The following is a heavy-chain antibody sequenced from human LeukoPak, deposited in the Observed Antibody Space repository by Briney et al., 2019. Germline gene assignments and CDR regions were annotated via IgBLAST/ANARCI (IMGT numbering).Heavy chain of an antibody. Sequence: PSETLSLTCTVSGGAISGYYWSWIRQPPGKGLEWIGYIFYSGTTNYNPSLKSRVTISVDTSKKRFSLKLSSVTAADTAVYYCARTNRIDETAFDIWGQGTMVTVSS. CDR1: GGAISGYY. CDR2: IFYSGTT. CDR3: ARTNRIDETAFDI. V-gene: IGHV4-59*01. D-gene: IGHD1-14*01. J-gene: IGHJ3*02.